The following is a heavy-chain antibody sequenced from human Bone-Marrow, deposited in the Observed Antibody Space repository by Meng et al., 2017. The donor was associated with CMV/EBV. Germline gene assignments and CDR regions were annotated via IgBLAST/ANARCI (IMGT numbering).Heavy chain of an antibody. CDR2: ISSSNISI. Sequence: GESLKISCAASGFTFSNYAMNWVRQAPGKGLEWISYISSSNISIYYADSVRGRFTISRDNAKNSLFLQMNSLRADDTALYFCARGWLQFDYWGQGALVTVS. CDR3: ARGWLQFDY. V-gene: IGHV3-48*01. D-gene: IGHD5-24*01. CDR1: GFTFSNYA. J-gene: IGHJ4*02.